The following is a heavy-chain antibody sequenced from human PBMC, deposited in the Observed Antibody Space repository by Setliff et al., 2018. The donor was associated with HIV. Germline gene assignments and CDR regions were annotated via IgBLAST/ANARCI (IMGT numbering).Heavy chain of an antibody. J-gene: IGHJ4*02. CDR3: ARDPRYSSSYYSFFDY. Sequence: LSLTCAVYGGSFSGYYWSWIRQAPGKGLEWVSYISSSGSTIYYADSVKGRFTISRDNAKNSLYLQMNRLRAEDTAVYYCARDPRYSSSYYSFFDYWGQGTLVTVSS. V-gene: IGHV3-11*04. CDR1: GGSFSGYY. CDR2: ISSSGSTI. D-gene: IGHD6-13*01.